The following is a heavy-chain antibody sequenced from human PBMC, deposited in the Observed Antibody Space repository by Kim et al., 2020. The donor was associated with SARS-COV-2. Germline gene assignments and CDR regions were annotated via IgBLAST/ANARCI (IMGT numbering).Heavy chain of an antibody. CDR3: TTDRYGGYDPEERTPDY. Sequence: GGSLRLSCAASGFTFSNAWMSWVRQAPGKGLEWVGRIKSKTDGGTTDYAAPVKGRFTISRDDSKNTLYLQMNSLKTEDTAVYYCTTDRYGGYDPEERTPDYWGQGTLVTVSS. D-gene: IGHD5-12*01. V-gene: IGHV3-15*01. J-gene: IGHJ4*02. CDR2: IKSKTDGGTT. CDR1: GFTFSNAW.